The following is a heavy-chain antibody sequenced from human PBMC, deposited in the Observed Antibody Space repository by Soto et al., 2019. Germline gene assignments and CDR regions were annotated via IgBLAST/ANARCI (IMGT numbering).Heavy chain of an antibody. CDR1: GGSISSYY. Sequence: SETLSLTCTVSGGSISSYYWSWIRQPPGKGLEWIGYIYYSGSTNYNPSLKSRVTISVDTSKNQFSLKLSSVTAADTAVYYCARGDQQLAFGYYYYYYMDVWGKGTTVTVSS. J-gene: IGHJ6*03. V-gene: IGHV4-59*08. CDR2: IYYSGST. D-gene: IGHD6-6*01. CDR3: ARGDQQLAFGYYYYYYMDV.